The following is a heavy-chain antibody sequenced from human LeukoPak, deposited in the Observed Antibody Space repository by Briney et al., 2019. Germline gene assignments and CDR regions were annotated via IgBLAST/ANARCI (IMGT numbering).Heavy chain of an antibody. D-gene: IGHD6-13*01. CDR1: GYTFTTYN. V-gene: IGHV1-46*01. Sequence: ASVKISCKASGYTFTTYNMHWVRQAPGQGLECMGIIKPSDGSTTYAQNFQGRVTMTRGTSTTTVYMELSSLTSDDTAVYYCARGGVGPAAGPLHFDYWGQGTLVTVSS. J-gene: IGHJ4*02. CDR3: ARGGVGPAAGPLHFDY. CDR2: IKPSDGST.